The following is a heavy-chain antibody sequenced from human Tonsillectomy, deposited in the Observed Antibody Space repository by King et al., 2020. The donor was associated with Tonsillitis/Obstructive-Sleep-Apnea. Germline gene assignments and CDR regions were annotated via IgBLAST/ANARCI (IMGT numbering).Heavy chain of an antibody. CDR2: ISGYNGNT. J-gene: IGHJ6*03. D-gene: IGHD2-2*01. CDR1: GYTFTSYG. Sequence: QLVQSGAEVKKPGASVKVSCKASGYTFTSYGISWVRQAPGQGLEWMAWISGYNGNTKYAQKLQGRVTMTTDTSTSTAYMELRSLRSDDTAVYYCARDHVYCSNTTCYYYMDDWGKGTTVTVSS. CDR3: ARDHVYCSNTTCYYYMDD. V-gene: IGHV1-18*01.